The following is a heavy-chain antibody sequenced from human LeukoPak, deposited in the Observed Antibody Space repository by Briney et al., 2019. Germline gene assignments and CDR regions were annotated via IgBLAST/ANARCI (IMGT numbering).Heavy chain of an antibody. CDR2: INHSGST. D-gene: IGHD6-13*01. CDR1: GRSFSGYY. V-gene: IGHV4-34*01. J-gene: IGHJ6*04. Sequence: SETLSLTCAVYGRSFSGYYWGWIRQPPGKGLEWIGEINHSGSTNYNPSLQSQITKSLDMSENQFSLKLSSVTTADTAVYYCARGPLRSVWYEGPDYYYYGMDVWGKGTTVTVSS. CDR3: ARGPLRSVWYEGPDYYYYGMDV.